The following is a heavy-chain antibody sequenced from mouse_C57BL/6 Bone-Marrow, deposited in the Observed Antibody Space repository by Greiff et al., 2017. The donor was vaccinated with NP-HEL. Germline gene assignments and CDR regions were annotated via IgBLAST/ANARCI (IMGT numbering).Heavy chain of an antibody. Sequence: EVKLVESGGGLVQSGRSLRLSCATSGFTFSDFYMEWVRQAPGKGLEWIAASRNKANDYTTEYSASVKGRFIVSRDTSQSILYLQMNALRAEDTANYYSARDLYDYEREYYAMDYWGQGTSVTVSS. J-gene: IGHJ4*01. D-gene: IGHD2-4*01. CDR2: SRNKANDYTT. V-gene: IGHV7-1*01. CDR3: ARDLYDYEREYYAMDY. CDR1: GFTFSDFY.